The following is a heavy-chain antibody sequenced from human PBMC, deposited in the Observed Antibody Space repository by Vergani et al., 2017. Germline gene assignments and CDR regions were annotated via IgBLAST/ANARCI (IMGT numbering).Heavy chain of an antibody. V-gene: IGHV1-69*13. CDR1: GGTFSSYA. CDR2: IIPIFGTA. CDR3: ARDRGYYYDSSGYGTDY. D-gene: IGHD3-22*01. Sequence: QVQLVQSGAEVKKPGSSVKVSCKASGGTFSSYAISWVRQAPGQGLEWMGRIIPIFGTANYAQKFQGRVTISADESTSTAYMELSSLRSEDTAVYYCARDRGYYYDSSGYGTDYWGQGTLVTVSS. J-gene: IGHJ4*02.